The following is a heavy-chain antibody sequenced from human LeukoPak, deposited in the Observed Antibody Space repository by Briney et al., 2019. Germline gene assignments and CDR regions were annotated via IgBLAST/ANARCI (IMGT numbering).Heavy chain of an antibody. J-gene: IGHJ3*02. CDR3: ARAKGRIAAAGTYAFDI. CDR2: TYYRSKWYN. V-gene: IGHV6-1*01. D-gene: IGHD6-13*01. CDR1: GDSVSSNSAA. Sequence: KLSQTLSLTCAISGDSVSSNSAAWNWIRQSPSRGLEWLGRTYYRSKWYNDYAVSVKSRITINPDTSKNQFSLQLNSVTPEDTAVYYCARAKGRIAAAGTYAFDIWGQGTMVTVSS.